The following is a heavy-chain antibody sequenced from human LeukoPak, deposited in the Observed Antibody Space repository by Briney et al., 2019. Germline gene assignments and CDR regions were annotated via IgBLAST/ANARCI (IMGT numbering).Heavy chain of an antibody. CDR1: GGTFSSYA. D-gene: IGHD4-17*01. CDR3: ARFSRETTVTLGAFDI. J-gene: IGHJ3*02. CDR2: IIPIFDTA. Sequence: ASVKVSCKASGGTFSSYAISWVRQAPGQGLEWMGGIIPIFDTANYAQKFQGRVTITADKSTSTAYMELSSLRSEDTAVYYCARFSRETTVTLGAFDIWGQGTMVTVSS. V-gene: IGHV1-69*06.